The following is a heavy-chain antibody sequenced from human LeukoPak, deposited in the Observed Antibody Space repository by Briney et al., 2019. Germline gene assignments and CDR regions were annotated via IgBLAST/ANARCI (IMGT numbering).Heavy chain of an antibody. CDR3: ARSANVRSITMVQGRNYYYYMDV. Sequence: ASVTVSCKASGGTFTRYAISWVGQAPGQGLEWMGGIILIFGTANYAQKFQGRVTITTDESTSTAYTELSSLISEATAGHYLARSANVRSITMVQGRNYYYYMDVWGKGTTVTVSS. CDR1: GGTFTRYA. D-gene: IGHD3-10*01. CDR2: IILIFGTA. V-gene: IGHV1-69*05. J-gene: IGHJ6*03.